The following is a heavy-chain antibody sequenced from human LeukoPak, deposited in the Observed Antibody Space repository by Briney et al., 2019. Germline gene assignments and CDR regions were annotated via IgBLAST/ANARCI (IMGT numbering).Heavy chain of an antibody. Sequence: GGSMTLSCVPSGFSLSYAWMSWVRQAPGKGRQWVGYIRRETDGATTRYAAAVQGRFTISREVSKKMLYLEMNSLTTEDTAVYYCTTDLNQRLKWFGNPLDHWGQGTPVTVSS. D-gene: IGHD3-10*01. CDR3: TTDLNQRLKWFGNPLDH. J-gene: IGHJ4*02. V-gene: IGHV3-15*01. CDR1: GFSLSYAW. CDR2: IRRETDGATT.